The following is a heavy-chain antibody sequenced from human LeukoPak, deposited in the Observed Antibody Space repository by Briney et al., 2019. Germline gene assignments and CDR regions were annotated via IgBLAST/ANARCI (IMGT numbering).Heavy chain of an antibody. D-gene: IGHD6-13*01. CDR2: ISGSGGST. CDR3: ARRALAAAGTPPYYYYYMDV. V-gene: IGHV3-23*01. CDR1: GFTFSSYA. Sequence: GGSLRLSCAASGFTFSSYAMSWVRQAPGKGLEWVSAISGSGGSTYYADSVKGRFTISRDNSINTLYLQMNSLRAEDTAVYYCARRALAAAGTPPYYYYYMDVWGKGTTVTVSS. J-gene: IGHJ6*03.